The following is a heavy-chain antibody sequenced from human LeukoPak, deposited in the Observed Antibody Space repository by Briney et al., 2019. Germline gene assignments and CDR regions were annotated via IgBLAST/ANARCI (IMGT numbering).Heavy chain of an antibody. CDR3: ATYLGAGTYFDN. Sequence: PGGSLRLSCAASGFTFSSYAMTWVRQAPGKGLEWVSSISGSGGSAYYADSVKGRFTISRDNSKNTLSLQMNSLRAEDTAVYYCATYLGAGTYFDNWGQGAQVTVSS. D-gene: IGHD3-10*01. V-gene: IGHV3-23*01. CDR1: GFTFSSYA. CDR2: ISGSGGSA. J-gene: IGHJ4*02.